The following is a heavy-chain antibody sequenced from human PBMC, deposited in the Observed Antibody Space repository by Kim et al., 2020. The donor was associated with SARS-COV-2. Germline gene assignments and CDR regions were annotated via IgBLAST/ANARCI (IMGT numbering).Heavy chain of an antibody. CDR3: ARAKTGYPVDV. V-gene: IGHV3-74*01. CDR1: GFTFSSYW. D-gene: IGHD3-9*01. J-gene: IGHJ6*02. CDR2: INSDGSST. Sequence: GGSLRLSCAASGFTFSSYWMHWVRQAPGKGLVWVSRINSDGSSTSYADSVKGRFTISRDNAKNTLYLQMNSLRAEDTAVYYCARAKTGYPVDVWGQGTTVTVSS.